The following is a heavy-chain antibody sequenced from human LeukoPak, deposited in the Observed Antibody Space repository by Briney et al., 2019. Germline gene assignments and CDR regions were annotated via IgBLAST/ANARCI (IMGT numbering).Heavy chain of an antibody. CDR1: GFTFGDYA. CDR3: TRCGILLSPVPEADFDY. D-gene: IGHD3-10*01. CDR2: IRSKAYGGTT. Sequence: PGRSLRLSCTASGFTFGDYAMSWVRQAPGKGLEWVGFIRSKAYGGTTEYAASVKGRFTISRDDSKSIAYLQMNSLKTEDTAVYYCTRCGILLSPVPEADFDYWGQGTLVTVSS. V-gene: IGHV3-49*04. J-gene: IGHJ4*02.